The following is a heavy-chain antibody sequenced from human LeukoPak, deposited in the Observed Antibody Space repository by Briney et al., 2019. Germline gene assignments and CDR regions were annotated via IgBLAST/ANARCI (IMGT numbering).Heavy chain of an antibody. J-gene: IGHJ4*02. Sequence: GGSLKLSCAASGFTFSGSAMHWVRQASGKGLEWVGRIRSKANSYATAYAASVKGRFTISRDDSKNTAYLQMNSLKTEDTAVYYCIRPTVGYCSSTSCPIGIWGQGTLVTVSS. V-gene: IGHV3-73*01. CDR2: IRSKANSYAT. CDR1: GFTFSGSA. D-gene: IGHD2-2*01. CDR3: IRPTVGYCSSTSCPIGI.